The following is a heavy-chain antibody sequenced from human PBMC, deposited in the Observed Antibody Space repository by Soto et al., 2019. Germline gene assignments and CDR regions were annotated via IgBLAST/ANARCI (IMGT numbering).Heavy chain of an antibody. Sequence: EVQLVESGGGLVKPGGSLRLSCAASGFTFSSYSMNWVRQAPGKGLEWVSSISSSSSYIYYADSVKGRFTISRDNAKNSLYLQMNSLRAEDTAVCYCARSPGGCSSTSCSYYYYYGMDVWGQGTTVTVSS. D-gene: IGHD2-2*01. V-gene: IGHV3-21*01. CDR3: ARSPGGCSSTSCSYYYYYGMDV. CDR1: GFTFSSYS. CDR2: ISSSSSYI. J-gene: IGHJ6*02.